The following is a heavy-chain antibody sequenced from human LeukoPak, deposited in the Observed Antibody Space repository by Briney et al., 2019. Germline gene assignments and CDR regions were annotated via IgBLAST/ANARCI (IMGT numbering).Heavy chain of an antibody. D-gene: IGHD1-7*01. CDR3: AKATTFNWNYGDY. V-gene: IGHV3-23*01. J-gene: IGHJ4*02. CDR1: GFTLTSFA. CDR2: ISGSGDTT. Sequence: GGSLRLSCAVSGFTLTSFAMTWVRQAPGKGLEWVSSISGSGDTTYYADSVKGRFTISRDNSKNTLYLQMNSLRAEDTAVYYCAKATTFNWNYGDYWGQGTLVTVSS.